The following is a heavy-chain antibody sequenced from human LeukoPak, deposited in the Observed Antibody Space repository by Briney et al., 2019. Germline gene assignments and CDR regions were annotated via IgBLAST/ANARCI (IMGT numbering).Heavy chain of an antibody. CDR3: ARYSNYGDYYYYYMDA. J-gene: IGHJ6*03. V-gene: IGHV4-59*01. CDR1: GGSISTYY. CDR2: IYYSGST. D-gene: IGHD4-11*01. Sequence: SETLSLTRAVSGGSISTYYWSWIRQPPGKGLEWIGYIYYSGSTNYNPSLKSRVTISVDTSKNQFSLKLSSVTAADTAVYYCARYSNYGDYYYYYMDAWGKGTTVTVSS.